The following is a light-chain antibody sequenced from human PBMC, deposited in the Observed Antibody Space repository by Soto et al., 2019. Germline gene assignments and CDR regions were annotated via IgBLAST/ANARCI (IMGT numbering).Light chain of an antibody. V-gene: IGKV4-1*01. J-gene: IGKJ2*01. CDR2: WAS. CDR3: QQYYSTPYT. Sequence: DIVMTQSPDSLAVSLGERATINCKSSQSVLYSSNNKNYLAWYQQIPGQPPKLLIYWASTRESGVPDRFSGSGSGTDFTLTISSLQAEDAAVYYCQQYYSTPYTFGQGTKLEIK. CDR1: QSVLYSSNNKNY.